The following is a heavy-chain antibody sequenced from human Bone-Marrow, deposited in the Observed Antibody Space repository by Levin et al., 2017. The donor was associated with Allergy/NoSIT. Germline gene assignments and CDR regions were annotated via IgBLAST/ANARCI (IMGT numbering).Heavy chain of an antibody. D-gene: IGHD4-11*01. CDR2: IDWDDDK. CDR3: ARTPTTVPDVYYSNGMDV. CDR1: GFSLTTPGMS. J-gene: IGHJ6*02. Sequence: ESGPTLVKPSQTLTLTCTFSGFSLTTPGMSVSWIRPPPGKALEWLALIDWDDDKYYSTSLRARLAISKDTSKNQVVLTVSNVDPEDSATYYCARTPTTVPDVYYSNGMDVWGQGTTVTVSS. V-gene: IGHV2-70*13.